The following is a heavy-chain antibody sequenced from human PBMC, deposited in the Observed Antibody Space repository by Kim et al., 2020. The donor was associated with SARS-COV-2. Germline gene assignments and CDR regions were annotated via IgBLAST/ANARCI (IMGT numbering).Heavy chain of an antibody. CDR3: ARVRGYEFFDY. CDR2: INSDGSST. V-gene: IGHV3-74*01. J-gene: IGHJ4*02. CDR1: GFTFSSYW. D-gene: IGHD5-12*01. Sequence: GGSLRLSCAASGFTFSSYWMHWVRQAPGKGLVWVSRINSDGSSTSYADSVKGRFTISRDNAKNTLYLQMNSLRAEDTAVYYCARVRGYEFFDYWGQGTLVTVSS.